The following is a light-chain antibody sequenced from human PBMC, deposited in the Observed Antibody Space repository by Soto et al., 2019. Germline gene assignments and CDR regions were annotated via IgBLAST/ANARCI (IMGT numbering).Light chain of an antibody. Sequence: EIVLTQSPGTLSLSPGEGATLSCRASQSVGTYLAWYQQKPGHSPRLLIYGSSSRATGIPDRFSGSGSGTDFTLTIPRLEPEDFAVYYCLQYGSSVWTFGQGTKVDIK. J-gene: IGKJ1*01. CDR3: LQYGSSVWT. CDR2: GSS. V-gene: IGKV3-20*01. CDR1: QSVGTY.